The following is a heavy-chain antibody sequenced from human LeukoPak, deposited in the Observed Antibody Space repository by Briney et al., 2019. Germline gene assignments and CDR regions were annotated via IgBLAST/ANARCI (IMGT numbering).Heavy chain of an antibody. J-gene: IGHJ4*02. CDR3: ARDAGIAARAAADY. CDR2: INPNSGGT. D-gene: IGHD6-6*01. Sequence: ASVKVSCKASGYTFTGYYMHWVRQAPGQGLEWMVWINPNSGGTNYAQKFQGRVTMTRDTSISTAYMELSRPRSADPAVYYCARDAGIAARAAADYWGQGTLVTVSS. V-gene: IGHV1-2*02. CDR1: GYTFTGYY.